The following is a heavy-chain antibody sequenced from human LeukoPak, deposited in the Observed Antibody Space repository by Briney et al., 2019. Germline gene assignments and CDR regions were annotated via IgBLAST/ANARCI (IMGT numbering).Heavy chain of an antibody. CDR3: ARDLSSSRYNWFDP. V-gene: IGHV4-59*02. D-gene: IGHD6-13*01. Sequence: WETLSLTCTVSGGSVSNYYWSWIRQPPGKGLEWIGYIHYTGSTNYNPSLESRVTISVDASKNQFSLKLSSVTAADTAVYYCARDLSSSRYNWFDPWGQGTLVTVSS. J-gene: IGHJ5*02. CDR1: GGSVSNYY. CDR2: IHYTGST.